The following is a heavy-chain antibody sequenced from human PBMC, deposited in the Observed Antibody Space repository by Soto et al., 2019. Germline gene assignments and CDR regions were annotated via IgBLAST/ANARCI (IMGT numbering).Heavy chain of an antibody. CDR2: IYYSGRT. CDR1: GGSIRDYF. Sequence: QVQLQESGPGLVKPSETLSLTCTVSGGSIRDYFWTWIRQPPGKGLEWIGYIYYSGRTNYNPSLKSRVSISVDTSKNHFSLQLRSVTAADTAVYYCARVGGDDFGDSGGFDYWGQGPWSPSPQ. CDR3: ARVGGDDFGDSGGFDY. V-gene: IGHV4-59*01. D-gene: IGHD4-17*01. J-gene: IGHJ4*02.